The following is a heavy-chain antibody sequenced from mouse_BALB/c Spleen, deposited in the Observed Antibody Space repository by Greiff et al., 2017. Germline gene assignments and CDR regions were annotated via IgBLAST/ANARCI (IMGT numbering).Heavy chain of an antibody. CDR3: ASRKLGAWFAY. CDR1: GFNIKDYY. CDR2: IDPENGNT. Sequence: EVQLQQSGAELVRPGALVKLSCKASGFNIKDYYMHWVKQRPEQGLEWIGWIDPENGNTIYDPKFQGKASITADTSSNTAYLQLSSLTSEDTAVYYCASRKLGAWFAYWGQGTLVTVSA. J-gene: IGHJ3*01. D-gene: IGHD4-1*01. V-gene: IGHV14-1*02.